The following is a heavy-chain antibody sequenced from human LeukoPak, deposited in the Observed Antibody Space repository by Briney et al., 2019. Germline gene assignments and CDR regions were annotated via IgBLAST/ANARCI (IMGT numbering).Heavy chain of an antibody. V-gene: IGHV3-7*01. D-gene: IGHD1-1*01. J-gene: IGHJ4*02. CDR1: GFPFSSYW. Sequence: PGGSLRLSCAASGFPFSSYWMSWVRQAPGKGLEWVANIKQDGSDKYYVDSVKGRFTISRDNAKNSLYLQVNSLRADDTAVYYCARLTGTTGFVYWGQGTLVTVSS. CDR3: ARLTGTTGFVY. CDR2: IKQDGSDK.